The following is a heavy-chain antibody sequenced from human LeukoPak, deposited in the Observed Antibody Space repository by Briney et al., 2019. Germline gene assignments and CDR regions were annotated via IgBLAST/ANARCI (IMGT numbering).Heavy chain of an antibody. CDR2: IWSDGSND. CDR1: GFNFGSDA. CDR3: AKGLQFYYYYGMDV. Sequence: GSLRLSCTASGFNFGSDAMHWVRQAPGKGLEWVAFIWSDGSNDHYADSVKGRFTISRDNSKNTLYLQMNSLRAEDTAVYYCAKGLQFYYYYGMDVWAKGPRSPSP. D-gene: IGHD4-11*01. V-gene: IGHV3-30*02. J-gene: IGHJ6*02.